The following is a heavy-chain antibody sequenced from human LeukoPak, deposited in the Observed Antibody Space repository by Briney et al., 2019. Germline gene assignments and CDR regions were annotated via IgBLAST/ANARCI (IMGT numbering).Heavy chain of an antibody. J-gene: IGHJ6*04. CDR2: IYYSGST. CDR1: GGSINSYY. V-gene: IGHV4-59*01. CDR3: ARLQYYYYGMDV. Sequence: PSETLSLTCTVSGGSINSYYWSWIRQPPGKGLEWIGYIYYSGSTNYNPSLKSRVTISVDTSKNQFSLKLSSVTAADTAVYYCARLQYYYYGMDVWGKATTVTVSS. D-gene: IGHD5-24*01.